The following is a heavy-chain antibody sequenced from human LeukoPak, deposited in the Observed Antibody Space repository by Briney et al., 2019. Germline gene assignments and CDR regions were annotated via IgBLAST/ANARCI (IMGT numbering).Heavy chain of an antibody. V-gene: IGHV4-39*07. J-gene: IGHJ5*01. CDR1: GGSISSSSYY. CDR3: ARGIHLGYCSGGSCLGSDWFDP. Sequence: SETLSLTCTVSGGSISSSSYYWGWIRQPPGKGLEWIGSIYYSGSTYYNPSLKSRVTISVDTSKNQFSLKLSSVTAADTAVYYCARGIHLGYCSGGSCLGSDWFDPWGQGTLVTVSS. CDR2: IYYSGST. D-gene: IGHD2-15*01.